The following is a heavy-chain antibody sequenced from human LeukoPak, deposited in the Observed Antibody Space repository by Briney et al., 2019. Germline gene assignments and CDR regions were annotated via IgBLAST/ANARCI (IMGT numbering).Heavy chain of an antibody. D-gene: IGHD3-22*01. J-gene: IGHJ6*03. CDR2: IYYSGST. CDR1: GGSISSYY. V-gene: IGHV4-59*01. Sequence: SETLSLTCTVSGGSISSYYWSWIRQPPGKGLEWIGYIYYSGSTNYNPSLKSRVTISVDTSKNQFSLKLSSVTAADTAVYYCARAIRGSGYYHPYYYYYYMDVWGKGTTVTISS. CDR3: ARAIRGSGYYHPYYYYYYMDV.